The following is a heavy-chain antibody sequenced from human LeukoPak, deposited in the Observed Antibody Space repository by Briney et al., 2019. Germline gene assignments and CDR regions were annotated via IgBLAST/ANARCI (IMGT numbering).Heavy chain of an antibody. D-gene: IGHD5-18*01. CDR2: ISSSSSYI. Sequence: GGSLRLSCAASGFTFSSYSVNWVRQAPGKGLEWVTSISSSSSYIYYADSVKGRFTISRDNAKNSLYLQMNSLRAEDTAVYYCARDGYSYGYDYWGQGTLVTVSS. J-gene: IGHJ4*02. CDR1: GFTFSSYS. CDR3: ARDGYSYGYDY. V-gene: IGHV3-21*01.